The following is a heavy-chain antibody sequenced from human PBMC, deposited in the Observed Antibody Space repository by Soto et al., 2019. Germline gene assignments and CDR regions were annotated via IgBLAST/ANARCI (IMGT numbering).Heavy chain of an antibody. CDR2: ISSRSSTI. D-gene: IGHD6-13*01. V-gene: IGHV3-48*01. CDR1: GFTFSSYS. J-gene: IGHJ3*02. Sequence: PGGSLRLSCAASGFTFSSYSMNWVRQAPGKGLEWVSYISSRSSTIYYADSVKGRFTISRDNAKNSLYLQMNSLRAEDTAVFFCARLLTPIAAAGTGYAFDIWSRVTMVSVSS. CDR3: ARLLTPIAAAGTGYAFDI.